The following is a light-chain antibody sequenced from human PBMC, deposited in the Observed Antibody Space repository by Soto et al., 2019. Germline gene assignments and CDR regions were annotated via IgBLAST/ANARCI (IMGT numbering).Light chain of an antibody. CDR1: SSDVGSYNL. Sequence: QSALTQPASVSGAPGQSITISCTGTSSDVGSYNLVSWYQQHPGKAPKVMIYEDNKRPSGVSNRFSGSKSGNTASLTISGLQAEDEADYYCCSYAGSSTYYVFGAGTKVTVL. CDR3: CSYAGSSTYYV. J-gene: IGLJ1*01. V-gene: IGLV2-23*01. CDR2: EDN.